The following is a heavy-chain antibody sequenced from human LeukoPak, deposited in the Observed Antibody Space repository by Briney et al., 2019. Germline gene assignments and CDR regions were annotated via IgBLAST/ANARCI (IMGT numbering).Heavy chain of an antibody. Sequence: SCKASXFTFTSSAVQWVRQARGQRLEWIGWIVVGSGNTNYAQKFQERVTITRDMSTSTAYMELSSLRSEDTAVYYCAADGEDGYDSFVVGDRFDYWGQGTLVTVSS. D-gene: IGHD5-12*01. CDR1: XFTFTSSA. CDR2: IVVGSGNT. V-gene: IGHV1-58*01. CDR3: AADGEDGYDSFVVGDRFDY. J-gene: IGHJ4*02.